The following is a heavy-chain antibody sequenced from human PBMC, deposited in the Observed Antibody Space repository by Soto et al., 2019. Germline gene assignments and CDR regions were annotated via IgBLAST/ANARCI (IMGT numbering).Heavy chain of an antibody. CDR3: ARSTCSGGSCYSSWYFDL. CDR2: ISSSSSYI. D-gene: IGHD2-15*01. J-gene: IGHJ2*01. V-gene: IGHV3-21*01. CDR1: GFTFSSYS. Sequence: EVQLVESGGGLVKPGGSLRLSCAASGFTFSSYSMNWVRQAPGKGLEWVSSISSSSSYIYYADSVKGRFTISRDNAKNSRYLQMNSLRAEDTAVYYCARSTCSGGSCYSSWYFDLWGRGTLVTVSS.